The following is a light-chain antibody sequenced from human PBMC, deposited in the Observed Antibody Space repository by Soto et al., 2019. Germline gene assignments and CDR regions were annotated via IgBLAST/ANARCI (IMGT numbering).Light chain of an antibody. J-gene: IGKJ4*01. CDR1: QSVSSSY. Sequence: EIVLTQSPGTLSLSPCERATLSFSASQSVSSSYLAWYQQKPGQAASILIYGASSRATGSADRFSGSGVGTAFIIPISRLEPADFAAYYCQQYGSTSALTFGGGTKVDI. V-gene: IGKV3-20*01. CDR3: QQYGSTSALT. CDR2: GAS.